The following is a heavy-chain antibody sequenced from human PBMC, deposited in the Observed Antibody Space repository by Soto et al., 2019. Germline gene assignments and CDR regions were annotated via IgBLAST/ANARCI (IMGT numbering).Heavy chain of an antibody. CDR1: GFTFISYA. CDR3: AKARVGATDAVDI. Sequence: GSLRLSCAASGFTFISYAMSWVRQAPGKGLEWVSAISGSGGSTYYADSLKGRFPISRDTSKNTLSLQMNSLRAEDTAVYYCAKARVGATDAVDIWGQGTMVTVSS. V-gene: IGHV3-23*01. CDR2: ISGSGGST. D-gene: IGHD1-26*01. J-gene: IGHJ3*02.